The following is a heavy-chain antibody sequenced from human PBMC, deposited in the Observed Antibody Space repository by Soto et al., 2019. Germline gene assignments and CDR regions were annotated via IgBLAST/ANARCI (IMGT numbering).Heavy chain of an antibody. D-gene: IGHD6-19*01. CDR3: ARGRGGSAWQTFDY. CDR1: GYTFTSYG. V-gene: IGHV1-18*04. Sequence: SVKVSCKASGYTFTSYGITCVLQSPGQGLEWMGWITAYNGNTNYPQRLQGRVTMTTDTSTTTVYMELRSLKSDDTAVYYCARGRGGSAWQTFDYWGQGTPVTVSS. CDR2: ITAYNGNT. J-gene: IGHJ4*02.